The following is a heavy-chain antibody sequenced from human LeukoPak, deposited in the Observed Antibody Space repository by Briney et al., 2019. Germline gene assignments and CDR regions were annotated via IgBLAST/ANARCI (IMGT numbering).Heavy chain of an antibody. CDR3: ARADCSSTSCYGADYYYYMDV. J-gene: IGHJ6*03. Sequence: ASVKVSCKASGYTFTSYGISWVRQAPGQGLEWMGWISAYNGNTNYAQKLQGRVTMTTDTSTSTAYMELRSLRSDDTAVYYCARADCSSTSCYGADYYYYMDVWGKGTTVTISS. D-gene: IGHD2-2*01. CDR2: ISAYNGNT. CDR1: GYTFTSYG. V-gene: IGHV1-18*01.